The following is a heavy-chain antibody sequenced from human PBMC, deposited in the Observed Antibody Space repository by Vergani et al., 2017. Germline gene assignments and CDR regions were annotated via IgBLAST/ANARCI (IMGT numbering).Heavy chain of an antibody. D-gene: IGHD4-17*01. Sequence: QLQLQESGPGLVKPSETLSLTCTVSGGSISSSSYYWGWIRQPPGKGLGWIGSIYYSGSTYYNPSLKSRVTISVDTSKNQFSRKLSSVTAADTAVYYCVRRVRGHGDPAVDYWGQGTLVTVSS. V-gene: IGHV4-39*01. J-gene: IGHJ4*02. CDR1: GGSISSSSYY. CDR2: IYYSGST. CDR3: VRRVRGHGDPAVDY.